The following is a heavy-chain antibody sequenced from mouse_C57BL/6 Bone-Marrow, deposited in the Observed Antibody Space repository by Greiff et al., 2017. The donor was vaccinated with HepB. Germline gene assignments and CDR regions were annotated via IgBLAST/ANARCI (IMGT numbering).Heavy chain of an antibody. CDR2: INYDGSST. CDR1: GFTFSDYY. V-gene: IGHV5-16*01. Sequence: EVMLVESEGGLVQPGSSMKLSCTASGFTFSDYYMAWVRQVPEKGLEWVANINYDGSSTYYLDSLKSRFIISRDNAENILYLQMSSLKSEDTATYYCARDLDYFDYWGQGTTLTVSS. J-gene: IGHJ2*01. CDR3: ARDLDYFDY.